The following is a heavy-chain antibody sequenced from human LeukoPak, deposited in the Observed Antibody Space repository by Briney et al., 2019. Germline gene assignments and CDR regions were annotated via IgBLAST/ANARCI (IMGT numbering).Heavy chain of an antibody. CDR2: IYYSGST. V-gene: IGHV4-59*01. CDR1: GVSISSYY. Sequence: SETLSLTCTVSGVSISSYYWSWIRQPPGKGLEWIGYIYYSGSTNYNPSLMSRVTISVDTSKNQFSLKLSSVTAADTAVYYCATGRGWLQSTPFDYWGQGTLVTVSS. J-gene: IGHJ4*02. D-gene: IGHD5-24*01. CDR3: ATGRGWLQSTPFDY.